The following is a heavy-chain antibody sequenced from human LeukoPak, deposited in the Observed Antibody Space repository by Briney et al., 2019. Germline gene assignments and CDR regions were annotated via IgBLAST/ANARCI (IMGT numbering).Heavy chain of an antibody. Sequence: GAPVKVSCKASGYTFTNYAMHWVRQAPGQRLEWMGWINAGHGNTKYSQEFQGRVTITRDTSASTAYMELSSLRSEDTAVYYCARVVRYSSGPLTDLFPYSFDYWGQGTLVTVSS. D-gene: IGHD6-19*01. CDR3: ARVVRYSSGPLTDLFPYSFDY. CDR2: INAGHGNT. CDR1: GYTFTNYA. J-gene: IGHJ4*02. V-gene: IGHV1-3*03.